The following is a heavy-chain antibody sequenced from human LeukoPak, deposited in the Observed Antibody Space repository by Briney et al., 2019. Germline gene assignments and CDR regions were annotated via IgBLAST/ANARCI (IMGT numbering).Heavy chain of an antibody. V-gene: IGHV2-70*11. CDR2: IDWDDDK. CDR3: ARLTLTGETLGWFDP. Sequence: SGPAPVKPTQPLTLTCTFSGFSLSTSGMCVSWIRQPPGKALEWLARIDWDDDKYYSTSLKTRLTISKDTSKNQVVLTMTNMDPVDTATYYCARLTLTGETLGWFDPWGQGTLVTVSS. J-gene: IGHJ5*02. CDR1: GFSLSTSGMC. D-gene: IGHD7-27*01.